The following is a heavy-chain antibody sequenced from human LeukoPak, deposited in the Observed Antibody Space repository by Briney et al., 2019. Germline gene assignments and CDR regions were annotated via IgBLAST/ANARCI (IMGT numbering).Heavy chain of an antibody. CDR1: GFTFSSYW. CDR3: ARDGTAAGLYFDL. V-gene: IGHV3-7*01. Sequence: GGSLRLSCAVYGFTFSSYWMNWVRQAPGKGLEWVASIRQDGGEKSYVDSVKGRFTISRDNTKNSLYLQINSLRAEDTAVYYCARDGTAAGLYFDLWGQGTLVTVSS. CDR2: IRQDGGEK. J-gene: IGHJ4*01. D-gene: IGHD6-13*01.